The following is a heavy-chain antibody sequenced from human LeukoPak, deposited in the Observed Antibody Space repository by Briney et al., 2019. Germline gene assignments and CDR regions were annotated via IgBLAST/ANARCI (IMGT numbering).Heavy chain of an antibody. J-gene: IGHJ4*02. V-gene: IGHV5-51*01. Sequence: GESLKISCKGSGYSFTTFWIGWVRQMPGKDLEWMGIIYPGDSDTTYSPSFQGQVTISADKSISTAYLQWSSLKASDTAMYYCARRVGATHPFDYWGQGARVTVSS. CDR2: IYPGDSDT. CDR1: GYSFTTFW. CDR3: ARRVGATHPFDY. D-gene: IGHD1-26*01.